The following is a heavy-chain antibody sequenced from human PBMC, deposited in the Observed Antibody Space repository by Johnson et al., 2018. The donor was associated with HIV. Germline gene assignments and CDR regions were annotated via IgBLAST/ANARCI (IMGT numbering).Heavy chain of an antibody. CDR3: AREVYGSGSYGAFDI. D-gene: IGHD3-10*01. V-gene: IGHV3-20*04. Sequence: VQLVESGGGVARPGGSLRLSCAASGFNFIDYAMTWVRQVPGKGLDWVSGVNWNGVSTNYADSVKGRFTISRDNAKNSLYLQMNSLRAEDTALYYCAREVYGSGSYGAFDIWGQGTMVTVSS. J-gene: IGHJ3*02. CDR1: GFNFIDYA. CDR2: VNWNGVST.